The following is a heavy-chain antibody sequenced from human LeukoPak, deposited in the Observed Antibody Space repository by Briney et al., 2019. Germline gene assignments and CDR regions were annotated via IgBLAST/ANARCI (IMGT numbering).Heavy chain of an antibody. J-gene: IGHJ4*02. CDR3: ARGSRDSSFDY. CDR1: GGSISSYY. V-gene: IGHV4-59*01. Sequence: SETLSLTCTVSGGSISSYYWSWIRQPPGKGLEWIGYIYYSGSTNYNPSLKSRVTISVDTSKNQFSLKLSSVTAADTAVCYCARGSRDSSFDYWGQGTLVTVSS. D-gene: IGHD6-13*01. CDR2: IYYSGST.